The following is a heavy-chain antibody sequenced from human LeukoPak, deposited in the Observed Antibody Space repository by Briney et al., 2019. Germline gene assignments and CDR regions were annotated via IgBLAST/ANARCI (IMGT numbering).Heavy chain of an antibody. J-gene: IGHJ3*02. CDR2: TYYRSKWYN. CDR1: GDSVSSNSAA. V-gene: IGHV6-1*01. Sequence: SQTLSLTCAISGDSVSSNSAAWNWIRQSPSRGLEWLGRTYYRSKWYNDYAVSVKSRITINPDTSKNQFSLQLNSVTPEDTAVYYCARDRAYCGGDCYSVAFDIWGQGTMVTVSS. D-gene: IGHD2-21*02. CDR3: ARDRAYCGGDCYSVAFDI.